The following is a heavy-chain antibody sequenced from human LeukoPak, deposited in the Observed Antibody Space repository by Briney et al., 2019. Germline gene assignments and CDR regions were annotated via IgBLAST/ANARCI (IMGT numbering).Heavy chain of an antibody. Sequence: PGGSLRLSCAASGFTFSDHYMDWVCQAPGKGLEWVGRTRNKAESYTTEYAASVKGRFTISRDYSKNSLYLQMNSLKTEDTAVYYCIAMIREVGYWGQGTLVTVSS. CDR2: TRNKAESYTT. CDR3: IAMIREVGY. J-gene: IGHJ4*02. D-gene: IGHD3-10*01. CDR1: GFTFSDHY. V-gene: IGHV3-72*01.